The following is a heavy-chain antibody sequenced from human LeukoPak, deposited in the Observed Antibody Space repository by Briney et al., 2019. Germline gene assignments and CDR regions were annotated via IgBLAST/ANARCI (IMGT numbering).Heavy chain of an antibody. CDR2: ISYDGNNE. CDR3: ARARTSGYDDLDY. Sequence: PGGSLRLSCGVSGFTFSSYAMHWVRQAPGKGLEWVAVISYDGNNEYYADSVEGRFSISRDVSKNTLYLQMNSLRAEDTAVYYCARARTSGYDDLDYWGQGTLVTVSS. D-gene: IGHD5-12*01. CDR1: GFTFSSYA. J-gene: IGHJ4*02. V-gene: IGHV3-30-3*01.